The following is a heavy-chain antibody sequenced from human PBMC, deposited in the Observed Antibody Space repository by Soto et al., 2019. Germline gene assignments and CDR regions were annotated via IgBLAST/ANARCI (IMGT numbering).Heavy chain of an antibody. V-gene: IGHV3-30*03. CDR2: ISYDGSNK. CDR3: VRSWYGWFDP. Sequence: AGGSLRLSCAASGSTFSSYGMHWVRQAPGKGLEWVAVISYDGSNKYYADSVKGRFTISRDNSKNTMYLQMNSLRADDTAVYYCVRSWYGWFDPWGQGTLVTVSS. J-gene: IGHJ5*02. D-gene: IGHD6-13*01. CDR1: GSTFSSYG.